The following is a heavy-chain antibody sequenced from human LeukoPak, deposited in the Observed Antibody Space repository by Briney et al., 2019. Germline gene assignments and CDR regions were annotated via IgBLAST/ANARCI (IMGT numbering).Heavy chain of an antibody. CDR2: INLHRGAT. J-gene: IGHJ5*02. CDR1: GYIFTDFY. CDR3: ARDLRGSGYGP. V-gene: IGHV1-2*02. Sequence: ASVTVSCKASGYIFTDFYIHWVRQAPGQGPEWMGGINLHRGATDYAQKFRGRVTMTRDTSISLVSMELSRLKSNDTAVYYCARDLRGSGYGPWGQGTLVTVSS. D-gene: IGHD3-10*01.